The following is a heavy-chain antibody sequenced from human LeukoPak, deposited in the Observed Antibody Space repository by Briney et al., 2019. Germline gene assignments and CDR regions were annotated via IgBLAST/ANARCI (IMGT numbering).Heavy chain of an antibody. J-gene: IGHJ4*02. CDR3: ARNFLFGGRVTIIRGVPAPFDY. V-gene: IGHV3-53*01. Sequence: GGSLRLSCAVSGFTVSNNFMSWVRQAPGKGLEWVSVIYSGGGISYADSVKGRFTISRDESKNTLYPQMSSLRADDTAVYYCARNFLFGGRVTIIRGVPAPFDYWGQGALVTVSS. CDR1: GFTVSNNF. D-gene: IGHD3-10*01. CDR2: IYSGGGI.